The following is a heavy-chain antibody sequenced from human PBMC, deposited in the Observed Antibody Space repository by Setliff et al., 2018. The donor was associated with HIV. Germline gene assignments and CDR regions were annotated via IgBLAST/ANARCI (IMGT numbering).Heavy chain of an antibody. CDR3: ARSCRSSGYCHFDY. CDR1: GYTYTGYY. J-gene: IGHJ4*02. CDR2: INPNSGGT. Sequence: ASVKVSCKASGYTYTGYYMHWVRQAPGQGLEWMGWINPNSGGTNYAQKFQGRVTMTRDTSISTAYMELRRLRSDDTAVYYCARSCRSSGYCHFDYWGQGTLVTVSS. V-gene: IGHV1-2*02. D-gene: IGHD3-22*01.